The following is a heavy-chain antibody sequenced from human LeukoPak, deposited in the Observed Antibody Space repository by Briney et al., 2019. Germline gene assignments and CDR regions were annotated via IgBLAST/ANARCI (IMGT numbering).Heavy chain of an antibody. CDR1: GFIFSSSA. J-gene: IGHJ4*02. CDR3: VADCYGDCID. D-gene: IGHD4-17*01. Sequence: ASVKVSCKASGFIFSSSAAQWVRQARGQRLEWIGWIVVGSGNTNYAQNFQERVTITRDMSTSTAYMELSSLRSEDTAVYYCVADCYGDCIDWGQGTLVTVSS. CDR2: IVVGSGNT. V-gene: IGHV1-58*01.